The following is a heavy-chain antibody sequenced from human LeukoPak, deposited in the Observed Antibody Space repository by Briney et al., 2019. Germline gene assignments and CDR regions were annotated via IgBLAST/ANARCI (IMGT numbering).Heavy chain of an antibody. CDR2: IYNIGST. CDR3: ATNSSGSALDY. V-gene: IGHV4-61*05. Sequence: SETLSLSCTVSGAPTNSRASANSYYWSWIRQVPGKGLEWIGNIYNIGSTTYKPSLRSRVIMLIDMSKKQLSLRLTCVTAADTAVYFCATNSSGSALDYWGQGILVTVSS. CDR1: GAPTNSRASANSYY. J-gene: IGHJ4*02. D-gene: IGHD3-22*01.